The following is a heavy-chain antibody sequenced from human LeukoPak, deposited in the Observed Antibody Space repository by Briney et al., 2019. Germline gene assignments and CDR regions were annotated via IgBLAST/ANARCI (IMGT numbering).Heavy chain of an antibody. D-gene: IGHD3-16*01. J-gene: IGHJ4*02. CDR1: GDGFTRHT. CDR2: IWSTGEYI. V-gene: IGHV3-21*05. CDR3: AREYDSTARFDS. Sequence: GGSLRLSCAGSGDGFTRHTMNWVRRAPGKGLEWISYIWSTGEYIYYADSVKGRFTISRDNARTSVYLQMNSLRVEDTAIYYCAREYDSTARFDSWGQGTLVTVPS.